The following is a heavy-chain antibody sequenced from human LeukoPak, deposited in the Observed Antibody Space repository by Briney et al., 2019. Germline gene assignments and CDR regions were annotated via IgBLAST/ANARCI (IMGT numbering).Heavy chain of an antibody. Sequence: SETLSLTCAVYGGSFSDSYWGWIRQPPGKGLEWIGSIYYSGSTYYNPSLKSRVTISVDTSKNQFSLKLSSVTAADTAVYYCAAPTYYDFWSGYGPIDYWGQGTLVTVSS. CDR1: GGSFSDSY. CDR3: AAPTYYDFWSGYGPIDY. J-gene: IGHJ4*02. V-gene: IGHV4-39*01. CDR2: IYYSGST. D-gene: IGHD3-3*01.